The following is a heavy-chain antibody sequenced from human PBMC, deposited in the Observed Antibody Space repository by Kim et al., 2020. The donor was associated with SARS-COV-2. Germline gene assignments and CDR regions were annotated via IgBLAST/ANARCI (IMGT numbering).Heavy chain of an antibody. Sequence: SETLSLTCAVYGGSFSGYYWSWIRQPPGKGLEWIGEINHSGSTNYNPSLKSRVTISVDTSKNQFSLKLSSVTAADTAVYYCARARCGGGSCYSGALDYLGQGTLFTVSS. CDR1: GGSFSGYY. CDR2: INHSGST. D-gene: IGHD2-15*01. J-gene: IGHJ4*02. V-gene: IGHV4-34*01. CDR3: ARARCGGGSCYSGALDY.